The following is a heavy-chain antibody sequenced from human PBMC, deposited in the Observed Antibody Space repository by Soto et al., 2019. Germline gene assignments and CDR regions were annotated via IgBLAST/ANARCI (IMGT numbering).Heavy chain of an antibody. CDR3: SRGDDAYTGGHT. V-gene: IGHV4-34*02. CDR1: DGSLSDNY. D-gene: IGHD2-2*01. Sequence: QVQLQQWGAGLLKPSETLSLTCAVYDGSLSDNYYTWTRQSPGKGLEWIGEIHPSGSTFYNPSLKTRXXLXQXXSKKQFSLNLISVTAADTGTYYCSRGDDAYTGGHTWGQGTLVTVSS. J-gene: IGHJ5*02. CDR2: IHPSGST.